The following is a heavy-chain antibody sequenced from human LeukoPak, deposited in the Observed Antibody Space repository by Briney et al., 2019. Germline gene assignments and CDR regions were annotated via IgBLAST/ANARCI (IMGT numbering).Heavy chain of an antibody. J-gene: IGHJ4*02. D-gene: IGHD3-22*01. CDR3: AKTDGGWKYTYYYDSSGYGDYFDY. CDR2: ISYDGSNK. CDR1: GFTFSSYG. Sequence: GGSLRLSCAASGFTFSSYGMRWVRQAPGKGLEWVAVISYDGSNKYYADSVKGRFTISRDNSKNTLYLQMNSLRAEDTAVYYCAKTDGGWKYTYYYDSSGYGDYFDYWGQGTPVTVSS. V-gene: IGHV3-30*18.